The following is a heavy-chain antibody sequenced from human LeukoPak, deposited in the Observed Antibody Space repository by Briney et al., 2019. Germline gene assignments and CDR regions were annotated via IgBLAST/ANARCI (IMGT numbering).Heavy chain of an antibody. CDR2: IYDSGTT. Sequence: PSETLSLTCTVSGGSMSSYYWSWVRQPPEKGLEWIGYIYDSGTTSYNPSLKSRATISVDTSRNQFSLKLTSVTAADTAVYYCARAPELFYFDYWGQGTPVPVSS. V-gene: IGHV4-59*01. J-gene: IGHJ4*02. CDR3: ARAPELFYFDY. D-gene: IGHD3-10*01. CDR1: GGSMSSYY.